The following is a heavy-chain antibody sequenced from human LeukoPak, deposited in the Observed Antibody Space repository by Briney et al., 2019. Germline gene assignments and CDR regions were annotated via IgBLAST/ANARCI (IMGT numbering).Heavy chain of an antibody. CDR1: GFTFSSYA. D-gene: IGHD6-6*01. V-gene: IGHV3-23*01. CDR2: ISGSGGST. CDR3: AKPDSSSHDAFDI. Sequence: GGSLRLSCAASGFTFSSYAMSWVRQAPGKGLEWVSGISGSGGSTYYADSVKGRFTISRDNSKNTLYLQMNSLRAEDTAVYYCAKPDSSSHDAFDIWGQGTMVTVSS. J-gene: IGHJ3*02.